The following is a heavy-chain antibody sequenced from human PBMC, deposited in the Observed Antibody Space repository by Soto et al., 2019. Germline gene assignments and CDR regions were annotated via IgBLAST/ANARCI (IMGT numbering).Heavy chain of an antibody. CDR2: ISSGSKTI. V-gene: IGHV3-48*02. Sequence: GGSLRLSCAASGFTSSGYSVNWVRQAPGKGLEWVSYISSGSKTIYYAESVKGRFTVSRDNARNSQYLQMNSLRDEDTAVYYCAREDILGARSFDYWGQGTLVNVSS. D-gene: IGHD1-26*01. CDR3: AREDILGARSFDY. CDR1: GFTSSGYS. J-gene: IGHJ4*02.